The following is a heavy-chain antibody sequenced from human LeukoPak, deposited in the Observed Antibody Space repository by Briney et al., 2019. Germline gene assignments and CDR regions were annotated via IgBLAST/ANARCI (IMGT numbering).Heavy chain of an antibody. CDR3: ARVAGTPDFDY. CDR1: GGSISSSSYY. J-gene: IGHJ4*02. D-gene: IGHD6-19*01. V-gene: IGHV4-39*07. CDR2: IYYSGST. Sequence: PSETLSLTCTVSGGSISSSSYYWGWIRQPPGKGLEWIGSIYYSGSTYYNPSLKSRVTISVDTSKNQFSLKLSSVTAADTAVYYCARVAGTPDFDYWGQGTLVTVSS.